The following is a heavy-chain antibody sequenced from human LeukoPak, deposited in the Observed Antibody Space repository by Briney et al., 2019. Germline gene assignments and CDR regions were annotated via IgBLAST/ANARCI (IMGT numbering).Heavy chain of an antibody. CDR2: VYNNDNT. V-gene: IGHV3-66*03. Sequence: GGSLRLSCAASGFSVSSNYMNWVRQAPGKGLEWVSAVYNNDNTYYADSVMGRFTISRDNSKNTLYLQMNSLRAEGTAIYYCEREKLSSGSASDFYLWGQGNLVTVSS. D-gene: IGHD5-24*01. J-gene: IGHJ4*02. CDR3: EREKLSSGSASDFYL. CDR1: GFSVSSNY.